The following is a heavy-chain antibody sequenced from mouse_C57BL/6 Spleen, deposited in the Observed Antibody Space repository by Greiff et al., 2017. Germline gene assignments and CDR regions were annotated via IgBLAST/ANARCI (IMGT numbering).Heavy chain of an antibody. CDR2: IDPETGGT. CDR3: TTWSYDSYAMGD. CDR1: GYTFTDYE. Sequence: VHLQESGAELVRPGASVTLSCKASGYTFTDYEMHWVKQTPVHGLEWIGAIDPETGGTAYNQNVKGKAIMTADKSNSTAYMEIRSLTSEDSAFYYCTTWSYDSYAMGDWGQGPSVTAS. D-gene: IGHD2-12*01. V-gene: IGHV1-15*01. J-gene: IGHJ4*01.